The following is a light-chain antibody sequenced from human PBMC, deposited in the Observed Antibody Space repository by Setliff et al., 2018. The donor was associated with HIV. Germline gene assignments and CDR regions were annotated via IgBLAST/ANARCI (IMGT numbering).Light chain of an antibody. CDR3: QQYGSSPLT. Sequence: EIVLTQSPGTLSLSPGESAILSCRASQSVSSSYLAWYQQKPGLAPRLRIYDASNRATGIPGRFSGSGSGTDFTLTISRLEPEDFAVYFCQQYGSSPLTFGGGTKVDIK. J-gene: IGKJ4*01. CDR1: QSVSSSY. V-gene: IGKV3D-20*01. CDR2: DAS.